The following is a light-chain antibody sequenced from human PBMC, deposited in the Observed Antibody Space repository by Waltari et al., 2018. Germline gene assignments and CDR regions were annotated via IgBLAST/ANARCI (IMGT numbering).Light chain of an antibody. V-gene: IGLV6-57*03. CDR2: EDT. Sequence: FVLTQPPSVSESPGKTVTISCTRSSGSIASTYVQWYQQRPGGAPPIVIDEDTQRPAGVPDRFSASIDVSSTSASLTISGLKTEDEADYYCQSLDSTSPVIFGGGTRVTVL. CDR3: QSLDSTSPVI. CDR1: SGSIASTY. J-gene: IGLJ2*01.